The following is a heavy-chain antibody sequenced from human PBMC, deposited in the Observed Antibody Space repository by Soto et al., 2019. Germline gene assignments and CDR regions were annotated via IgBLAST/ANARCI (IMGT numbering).Heavy chain of an antibody. CDR1: GFSFTNYA. V-gene: IGHV3-23*01. Sequence: GGSLRLSCAASGFSFTNYAMAWVRQAPGRGLEWISAVSGCGGSTYYADSVKGRFTISSDTSRNTLHLQMNRLRGEDTDVFYCAKPYCSSSSCYFPSAFDVWGQGTMVTVSS. CDR3: AKPYCSSSSCYFPSAFDV. D-gene: IGHD2-2*01. CDR2: VSGCGGST. J-gene: IGHJ3*01.